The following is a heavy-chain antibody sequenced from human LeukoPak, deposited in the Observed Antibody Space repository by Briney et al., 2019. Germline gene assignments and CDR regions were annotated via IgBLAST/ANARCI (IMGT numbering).Heavy chain of an antibody. V-gene: IGHV3-48*01. CDR3: AREEGFDY. Sequence: GRSLRLSCATSGFTFSTYAMHWVRQAPGKGLEWVSFISSTSNTIYYADSVKGRFTISRDNAKNSLYLQMNSLRAEDTAAYYCAREEGFDYWGQGTLVTVSS. J-gene: IGHJ4*02. CDR1: GFTFSTYA. CDR2: ISSTSNTI.